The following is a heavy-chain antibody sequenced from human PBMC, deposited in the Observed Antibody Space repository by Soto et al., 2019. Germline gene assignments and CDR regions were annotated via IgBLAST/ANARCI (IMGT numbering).Heavy chain of an antibody. J-gene: IGHJ4*02. D-gene: IGHD2-8*02. Sequence: PGESLKISCQASGYSFSNFWIAWVRQMPGEGLEWLGIIYPDDSDTRYSPSFLGQVTISADKPIKTTYLQWGSLKASDTAIYFCASAVLVTSTMNYFDLWGQGTLVTVSS. CDR1: GYSFSNFW. CDR2: IYPDDSDT. CDR3: ASAVLVTSTMNYFDL. V-gene: IGHV5-51*01.